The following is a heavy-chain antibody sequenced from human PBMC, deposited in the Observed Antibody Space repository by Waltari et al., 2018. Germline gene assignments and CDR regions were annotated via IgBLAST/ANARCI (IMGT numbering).Heavy chain of an antibody. CDR1: GFTFSHFA. J-gene: IGHJ4*02. D-gene: IGHD2-8*01. CDR3: AKDLTVMISYNFDY. V-gene: IGHV3-23*04. Sequence: EVTLVESGGGLVQPGGSLRLSCAASGFTFSHFALSWVRQAPGKGLEWVSSISGSGDNRYSADSLQGRFTVSRDNSKDTVYLQVNSLTAEDTAVYYCAKDLTVMISYNFDYWGQGTLVTVSS. CDR2: ISGSGDNR.